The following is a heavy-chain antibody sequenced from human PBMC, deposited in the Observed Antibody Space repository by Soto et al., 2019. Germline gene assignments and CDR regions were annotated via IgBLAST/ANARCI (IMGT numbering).Heavy chain of an antibody. CDR1: DGSISGHY. CDR2: IFYRGGA. J-gene: IGHJ6*02. D-gene: IGHD1-1*01. Sequence: SETLSLTCTVTDGSISGHYWSWIRQPPGKGLEWIGYIFYRGGAHYKPSLKSRATISVDTSKNQFSLRLNSVTAADTAEYFCARDHGRQYDNTWQYYGLDVWGRGTTVTVSS. CDR3: ARDHGRQYDNTWQYYGLDV. V-gene: IGHV4-59*11.